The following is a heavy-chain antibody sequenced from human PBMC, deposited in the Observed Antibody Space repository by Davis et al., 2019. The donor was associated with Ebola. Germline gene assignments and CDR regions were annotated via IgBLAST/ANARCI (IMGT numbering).Heavy chain of an antibody. V-gene: IGHV4-59*08. CDR2: IYYSGST. CDR1: GGSISSYY. J-gene: IGHJ6*02. CDR3: ARLYYYDSSGYYPTSPYYYYYYGMDV. D-gene: IGHD3-22*01. Sequence: SETLSLTCTVSGGSISSYYWSWIRQPPGKGLEWIGYIYYSGSTNYNPSLKSRVTISVDTSKNQFSLKLSSVTAADTAVYYCARLYYYDSSGYYPTSPYYYYYYGMDVWGQGTTVTVSS.